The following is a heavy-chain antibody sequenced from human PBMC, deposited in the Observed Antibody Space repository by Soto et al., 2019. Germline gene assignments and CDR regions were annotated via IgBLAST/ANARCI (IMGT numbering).Heavy chain of an antibody. V-gene: IGHV1-18*01. D-gene: IGHD6-13*01. CDR3: ARDRQQKLFVYYYYGMDV. CDR2: ISAYNGNT. CDR1: GYTFTNYG. Sequence: QVQLVQSGAEVKKPGASVKVSCKASGYTFTNYGISWVRQAPGQGLEWMGWISAYNGNTNYAQKLQDRVTMTADTATSTAYMELRSLRSDDTAVYYCARDRQQKLFVYYYYGMDVWGQGTTVTVSS. J-gene: IGHJ6*02.